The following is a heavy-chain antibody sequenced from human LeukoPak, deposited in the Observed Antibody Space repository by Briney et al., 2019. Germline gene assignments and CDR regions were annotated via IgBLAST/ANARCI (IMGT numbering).Heavy chain of an antibody. Sequence: PGGSLRLSCAASGFTVSSYYMSWVRQAPGKGLEWVSIIYSGGSTHYADSVKGRFTISRDNSKNTLYLQMNSLRAEDTAIYYCARGLNTYDSSGFYFLWGRGTLVTVSS. CDR2: IYSGGST. D-gene: IGHD3-22*01. V-gene: IGHV3-53*01. CDR1: GFTVSSYY. J-gene: IGHJ4*02. CDR3: ARGLNTYDSSGFYFL.